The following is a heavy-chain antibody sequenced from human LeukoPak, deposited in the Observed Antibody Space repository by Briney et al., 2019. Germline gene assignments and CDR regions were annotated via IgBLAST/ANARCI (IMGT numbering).Heavy chain of an antibody. CDR3: ARRPPISSSWYGFDY. J-gene: IGHJ4*02. V-gene: IGHV4-59*08. Sequence: SETLSLTCTVSGGSIHSYYWIWIRQPPGKGLEWIGYIYYSGSTNYNPSLKSRVTISVDTSKNQFSLKLTSVTAADTAVYYCARRPPISSSWYGFDYWGQGTLVTVSS. CDR2: IYYSGST. CDR1: GGSIHSYY. D-gene: IGHD6-13*01.